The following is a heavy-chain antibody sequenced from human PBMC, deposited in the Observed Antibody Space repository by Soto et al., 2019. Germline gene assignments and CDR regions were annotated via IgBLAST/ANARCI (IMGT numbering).Heavy chain of an antibody. V-gene: IGHV1-2*02. CDR2: INPNSGGT. J-gene: IGHJ3*02. CDR1: GYTFTGYY. CDR3: ARQTRTGITGTKSGAFDI. D-gene: IGHD1-7*01. Sequence: ASVKVSCKASGYTFTGYYMHWVRQAPGQGLEWMGWINPNSGGTKYAQKFQGRVTMTRDTSISTAYMELSRLRSDDTAVYYCARQTRTGITGTKSGAFDIWGQGTMVTVSS.